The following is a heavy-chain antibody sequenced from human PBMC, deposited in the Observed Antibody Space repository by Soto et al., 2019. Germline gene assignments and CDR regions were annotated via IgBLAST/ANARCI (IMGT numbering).Heavy chain of an antibody. CDR1: GGSISTYY. Sequence: SETLSLTCTVSGGSISTYYWSWIRQPPGKGLEWIGYIYSSGNTNSNPSLKSRVTISVDTSKNQFSLNLSSVTAADTAVYYCARQRRDFDYWGQGSLVTVSS. J-gene: IGHJ4*02. V-gene: IGHV4-59*08. CDR3: ARQRRDFDY. CDR2: IYSSGNT.